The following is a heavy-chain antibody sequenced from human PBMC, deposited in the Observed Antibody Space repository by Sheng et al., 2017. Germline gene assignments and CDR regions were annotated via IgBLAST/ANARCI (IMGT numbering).Heavy chain of an antibody. J-gene: IGHJ4*02. CDR1: GGTFSSYT. CDR3: ASLAKRGYSYGYYFDY. V-gene: IGHV1-69*02. CDR2: IIPILGIA. D-gene: IGHD5-18*01. Sequence: QVQLVQSGAEVKKPGSSVKVSCKASGGTFSSYTISWVRQAPGQGLEWMGRIIPILGIANYAQKFQGRVTITADKSTSTAYMELSSLRSEDTAVYYCASLAKRGYSYGYYFDYWGQGTLVTVSS.